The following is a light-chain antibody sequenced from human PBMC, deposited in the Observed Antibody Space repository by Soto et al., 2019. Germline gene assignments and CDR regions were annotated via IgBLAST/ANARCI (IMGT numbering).Light chain of an antibody. Sequence: EIVLTQSPATLCVSLGESATLSCGASQTVSSRYLAWYQQRPGLAPRLLMYDASSRAAGIPDRFSGSGSGRVFTLTISRLEPEDSAVYYCQQYGSSNPYTFGQGTKVDIK. CDR2: DAS. CDR3: QQYGSSNPYT. CDR1: QTVSSRY. V-gene: IGKV3D-20*01. J-gene: IGKJ2*01.